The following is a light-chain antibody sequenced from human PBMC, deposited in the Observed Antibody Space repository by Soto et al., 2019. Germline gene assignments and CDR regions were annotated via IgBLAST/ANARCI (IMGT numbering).Light chain of an antibody. CDR3: CSYAGSSTYV. V-gene: IGLV2-23*01. CDR2: EGS. J-gene: IGLJ1*01. Sequence: QSDLTQPASVSGSPGQSITISCTGTSSDVGRYNIVSWYQQHPGKAPKLMIYEGSKRPSGVSNRFSGSKSGNTASLTISGLQAEDEADYYCCSYAGSSTYVFGTGTKVTVL. CDR1: SSDVGRYNI.